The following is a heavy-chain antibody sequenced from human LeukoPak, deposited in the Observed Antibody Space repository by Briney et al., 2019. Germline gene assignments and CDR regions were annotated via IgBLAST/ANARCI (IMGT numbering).Heavy chain of an antibody. CDR2: ICGGCGDT. D-gene: IGHD6-6*01. Sequence: PGGSLRLSCVASRFTFSAYAMSWVRQAPGKGLEWVSAICGGCGDTYYADSVKGRFTISRDDSKNTLFLQMNSLRAEDTAIYYCAKEASSSWVHWGQGNLVTVSS. CDR3: AKEASSSWVH. J-gene: IGHJ4*02. CDR1: RFTFSAYA. V-gene: IGHV3-23*01.